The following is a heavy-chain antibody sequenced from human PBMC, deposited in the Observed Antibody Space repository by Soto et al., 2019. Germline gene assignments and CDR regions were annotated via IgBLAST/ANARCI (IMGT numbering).Heavy chain of an antibody. CDR2: MNPNSGNT. D-gene: IGHD3-3*01. Sequence: QVQLVQSGAEVKKPGASVKVSCKASGYTFTSYDINWVRQATGQGLEWMGWMNPNSGNTGYAQKFQGRVPMNRNTSISTAYMELSSLRSEDTAVYYCARGLVYYDFWSGYNRGWFDPWGQGTLVTVSS. CDR3: ARGLVYYDFWSGYNRGWFDP. J-gene: IGHJ5*02. V-gene: IGHV1-8*01. CDR1: GYTFTSYD.